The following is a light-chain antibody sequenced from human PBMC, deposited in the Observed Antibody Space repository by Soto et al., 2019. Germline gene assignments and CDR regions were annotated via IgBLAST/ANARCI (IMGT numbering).Light chain of an antibody. CDR3: QHYGNSFPWT. V-gene: IGKV3-20*01. Sequence: EIVLTQSPGTLSLTPGERATLSCRASQSVSSTFLAWYQQKPGQAPKVLIYGASTRATGIPDRFSGSGSGTDFTLTISRLEPDDVAVYYCQHYGNSFPWTFGQGTTVEIK. CDR2: GAS. CDR1: QSVSSTF. J-gene: IGKJ1*01.